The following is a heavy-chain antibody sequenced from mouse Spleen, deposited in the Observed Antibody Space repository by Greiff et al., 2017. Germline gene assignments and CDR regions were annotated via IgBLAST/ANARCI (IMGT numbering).Heavy chain of an antibody. CDR3: AREGGNYVGAMDY. D-gene: IGHD2-1*01. CDR1: GFTFSDYY. CDR2: ISDGGSYT. J-gene: IGHJ4*01. Sequence: EVNVVESGGGLVKPGGSLKLSCAASGFTFSDYYMYWVRQTPEKRLEWVATISDGGSYTYYPDSVKGRFTISRDNAKNNLYLQMSSLKSEDTAMYYCAREGGNYVGAMDYWGQGTSVTVSS. V-gene: IGHV5-4*02.